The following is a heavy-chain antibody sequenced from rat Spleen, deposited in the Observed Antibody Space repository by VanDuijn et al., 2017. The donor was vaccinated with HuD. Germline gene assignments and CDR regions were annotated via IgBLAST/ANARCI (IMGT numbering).Heavy chain of an antibody. CDR3: AKDRHYYSSYVMDA. D-gene: IGHD1-2*01. V-gene: IGHV5-58*01. CDR1: GFTFSSYW. CDR2: INTDGGST. J-gene: IGHJ4*01. Sequence: EVQLVETGGGLVQPGRSLKLSCVASGFTFSSYWLYWIRQAPGKGLEWVSSINTDGGSTYYPDSVKGRFTISRDNAENTVYLQMNSLRSEDTATYYCAKDRHYYSSYVMDAWGQGASVTVSS.